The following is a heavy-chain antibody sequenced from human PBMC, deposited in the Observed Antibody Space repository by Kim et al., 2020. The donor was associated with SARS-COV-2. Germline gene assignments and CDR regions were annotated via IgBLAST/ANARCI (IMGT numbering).Heavy chain of an antibody. CDR1: GGSISSYY. CDR2: IYYSGST. V-gene: IGHV4-59*01. D-gene: IGHD1-26*01. Sequence: SETLSLTCAVSGGSISSYYWSWIRQPPGKRLEWIGYIYYSGSTNYNPSLKSRVTMSINTSKNQFSLRLRSVTAADTAVYYCARNRDRSGSHYGLDVWGQGTTVTVSS. J-gene: IGHJ6*02. CDR3: ARNRDRSGSHYGLDV.